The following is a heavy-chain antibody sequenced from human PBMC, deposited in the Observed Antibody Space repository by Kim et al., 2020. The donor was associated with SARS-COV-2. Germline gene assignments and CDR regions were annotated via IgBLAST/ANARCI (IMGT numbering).Heavy chain of an antibody. CDR2: ISYDGSNK. CDR1: GFTFSSYA. J-gene: IGHJ6*02. Sequence: GGSLRLSCAASGFTFSSYAMHWVRQAPGKGLEWVAVISYDGSNKYYADSVKGRFTISRDNSKNTLYLQMNSLRAEDTAVYYCAREVYDFWSGYGANYYYYYGMDVWGQGTTVTVSS. CDR3: AREVYDFWSGYGANYYYYYGMDV. D-gene: IGHD3-3*01. V-gene: IGHV3-30-3*01.